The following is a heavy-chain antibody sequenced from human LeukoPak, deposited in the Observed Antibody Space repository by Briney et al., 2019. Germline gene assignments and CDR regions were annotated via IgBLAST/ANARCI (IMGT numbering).Heavy chain of an antibody. CDR1: GYTLTELS. CDR2: FDPEDGET. V-gene: IGHV1-24*01. Sequence: ASVKVSRKVSGYTLTELSMHWVRQAPGKGLEWMGGFDPEDGETIYAQKFKGRVTMTEDTSTDTAYMELSSLRSEDTAVYYCATVHSGDYYDSSGYYYVRTKLFDYWGQGTLVTVSS. D-gene: IGHD3-22*01. CDR3: ATVHSGDYYDSSGYYYVRTKLFDY. J-gene: IGHJ4*02.